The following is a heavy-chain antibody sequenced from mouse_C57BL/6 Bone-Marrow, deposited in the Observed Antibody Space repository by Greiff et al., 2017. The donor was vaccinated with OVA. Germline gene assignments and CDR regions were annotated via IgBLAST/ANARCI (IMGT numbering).Heavy chain of an antibody. D-gene: IGHD1-1*01. CDR2: IWWDDDK. J-gene: IGHJ1*03. V-gene: IGHV8-8*01. CDR1: GFSLSTFGMG. CDR3: ALYYYGSSYGWYFDV. Sequence: QVQLKESGPGILQPSQTLSLTCSFSGFSLSTFGMGVGWIRQPSGKGLEWLAHIWWDDDKYYNPALKSRLTISKDTSKNQVFLKIANVDTADTATYYCALYYYGSSYGWYFDVWGTGTTVTVSS.